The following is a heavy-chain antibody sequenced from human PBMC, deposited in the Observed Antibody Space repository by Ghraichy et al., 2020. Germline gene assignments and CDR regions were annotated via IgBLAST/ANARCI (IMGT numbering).Heavy chain of an antibody. D-gene: IGHD2-15*01. CDR3: TRDHCSGGSCYSDAFDI. CDR1: GFTFGDYA. Sequence: GGSLRLSCTASGFTFGDYAMSWFRQAPGKGLEWVGFIRSKAYGGTTEYAASVKGRFTISRDDSKSIAYLQMNSLKTEDTAVYYCTRDHCSGGSCYSDAFDIWGQGTMVTVSS. V-gene: IGHV3-49*03. CDR2: IRSKAYGGTT. J-gene: IGHJ3*02.